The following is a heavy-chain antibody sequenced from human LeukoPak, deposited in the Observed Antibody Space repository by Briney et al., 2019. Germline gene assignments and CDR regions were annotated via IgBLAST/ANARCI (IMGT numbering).Heavy chain of an antibody. Sequence: GASVEVSCKASGYTFTSYYMHWVRQAPGQGLEWMGGIIPIFGTANYAQKFQGRVTITADESTSTAYMELSSLRSEDTAVYYCARVEKRLRLIDYWGQGTLVTVSS. CDR1: GYTFTSYY. J-gene: IGHJ4*02. CDR3: ARVEKRLRLIDY. CDR2: IIPIFGTA. V-gene: IGHV1-69*13. D-gene: IGHD4-17*01.